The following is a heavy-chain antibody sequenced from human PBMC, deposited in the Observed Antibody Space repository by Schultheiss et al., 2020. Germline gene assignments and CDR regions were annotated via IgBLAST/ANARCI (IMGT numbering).Heavy chain of an antibody. CDR2: IFSNDEK. Sequence: ESLKISCAASGFTFSSYAMSWVRQAPGKGLEWLAHIFSNDEKSYSTSLKSRPTISKDTSKSQVVLTMTNMDPVDTATYYCARIDRTMTESGRWFDPWGQGTLVTVSS. D-gene: IGHD3-22*01. J-gene: IGHJ5*02. V-gene: IGHV2-26*01. CDR1: GFTFSSYA. CDR3: ARIDRTMTESGRWFDP.